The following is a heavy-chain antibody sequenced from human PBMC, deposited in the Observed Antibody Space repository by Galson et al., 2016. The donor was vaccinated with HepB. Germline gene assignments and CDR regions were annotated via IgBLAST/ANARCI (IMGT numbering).Heavy chain of an antibody. V-gene: IGHV1-8*01. CDR1: GYGFSDYD. D-gene: IGHD2-2*01. CDR2: MNPNSGRT. Sequence: SVKVSCKASGYGFSDYDFARVRASGQGLEWMGWMNPNSGRTGYSRRLRDRVRMTSDASINTAYMELNSLTSDDTAVYYCARAIRDQLLCDHWGQGTLVTVSS. CDR3: ARAIRDQLLCDH. J-gene: IGHJ4*02.